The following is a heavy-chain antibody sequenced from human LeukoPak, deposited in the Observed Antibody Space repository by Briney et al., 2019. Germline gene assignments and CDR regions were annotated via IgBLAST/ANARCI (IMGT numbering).Heavy chain of an antibody. CDR1: GFTFSSYS. J-gene: IGHJ4*02. CDR2: ISSSSSYI. CDR3: ARRHCSSTGCSPFDY. D-gene: IGHD2-2*01. Sequence: GGSLRLSCAASGFTFSSYSMNWVRQAPAKGREGVSSISSSSSYIYYAHSVKGRFTISRDNAKNSLYLQMNSLRAEDTAVYYCARRHCSSTGCSPFDYWGQGTLVTVSS. V-gene: IGHV3-21*01.